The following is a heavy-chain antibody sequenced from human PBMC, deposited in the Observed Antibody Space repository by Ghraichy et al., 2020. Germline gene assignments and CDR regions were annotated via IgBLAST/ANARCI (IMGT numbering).Heavy chain of an antibody. D-gene: IGHD1-26*01. Sequence: GGSLRLSCVASGFTFSEYWLGWVRQAPGKGLEWVADIKEDGGEKYYVDSVKGRFTISRDNAKNSLYLQMSSLRVEDTAVYYCARDGWGALFDSWGQGTLVTVSS. J-gene: IGHJ4*02. CDR3: ARDGWGALFDS. CDR2: IKEDGGEK. CDR1: GFTFSEYW. V-gene: IGHV3-7*01.